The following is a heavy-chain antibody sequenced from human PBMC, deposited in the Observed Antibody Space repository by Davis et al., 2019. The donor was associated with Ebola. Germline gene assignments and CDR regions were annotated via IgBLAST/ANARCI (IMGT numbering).Heavy chain of an antibody. CDR1: GDSVSSSGAA. J-gene: IGHJ4*02. CDR3: ASGWWSRGIDY. V-gene: IGHV6-1*01. D-gene: IGHD2-15*01. Sequence: HSQTLSLTCAISGDSVSSSGAAWIWIRQSPSRGLEWLGRTYYNSKWYNDYAMSVKSRITINPDTSRNHFSLQLNSVTPEDTAVYYCASGWWSRGIDYWGLGSLVTVSS. CDR2: TYYNSKWYN.